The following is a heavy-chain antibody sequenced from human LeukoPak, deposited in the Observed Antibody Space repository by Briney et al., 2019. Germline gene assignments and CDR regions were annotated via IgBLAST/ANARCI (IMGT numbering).Heavy chain of an antibody. Sequence: PGGSLRLSCAASGFTFSSYAMSWVRQAPGKGLEWVSLISGDGGSTYYADSVKGRFTISRDNSKNSLYLQMNSLRTEDTALYYCAKDYGDYVYYFDYWGQGTLVTVSS. CDR1: GFTFSSYA. D-gene: IGHD4-17*01. CDR3: AKDYGDYVYYFDY. J-gene: IGHJ4*02. CDR2: ISGDGGST. V-gene: IGHV3-43*02.